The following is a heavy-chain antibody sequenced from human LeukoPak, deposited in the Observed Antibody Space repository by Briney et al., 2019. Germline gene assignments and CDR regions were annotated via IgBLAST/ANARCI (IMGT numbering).Heavy chain of an antibody. Sequence: GGSLRLSCAASGFTLSGYIMNWVRQAPGKGLEWVSFIGTSGNTIYYADSVKGRFTVSRDNAKNSLYLQMNSLRAEDTAVYYCARDQWLDYWGQGTLVTVSS. D-gene: IGHD6-19*01. V-gene: IGHV3-48*01. CDR3: ARDQWLDY. J-gene: IGHJ4*02. CDR1: GFTLSGYI. CDR2: IGTSGNTI.